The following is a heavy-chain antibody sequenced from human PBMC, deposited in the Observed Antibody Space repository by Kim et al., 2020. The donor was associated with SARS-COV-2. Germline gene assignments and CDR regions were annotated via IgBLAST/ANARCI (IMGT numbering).Heavy chain of an antibody. J-gene: IGHJ4*01. CDR2: IYSGGSST. CDR3: AKRESRPGYSRLGDYFD. Sequence: GGSLRLSCAASGFTFSSYAMSWVRQAPGKGLEWVSVIYSGGSSTYYADSVKGRFTISRDNSKNTLYLQMNSLRAEDTAVYYCAKRESRPGYSRLGDYFD. CDR1: GFTFSSYA. V-gene: IGHV3-23*03. D-gene: IGHD3-10*01.